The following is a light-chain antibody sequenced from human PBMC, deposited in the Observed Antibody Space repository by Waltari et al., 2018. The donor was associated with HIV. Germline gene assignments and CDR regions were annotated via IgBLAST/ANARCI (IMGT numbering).Light chain of an antibody. J-gene: IGLJ3*02. V-gene: IGLV1-51*01. CDR2: DDN. Sequence: QSVLPQPPSVSAAPGPKVTISCFGSSSHIGSRSVSWYQPLPRTAPKLLIYDDNERPSGIPDRFSASRSGTSATLGIAGLQTGDEADYYCVTWDHSLGAVVFGGGTKLTVL. CDR1: SSHIGSRS. CDR3: VTWDHSLGAVV.